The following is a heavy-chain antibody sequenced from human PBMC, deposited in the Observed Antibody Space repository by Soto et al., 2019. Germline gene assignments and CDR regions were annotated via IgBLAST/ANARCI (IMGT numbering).Heavy chain of an antibody. CDR1: GFTFSTYG. CDR2: ISYDRTTK. V-gene: IGHV3-30*18. Sequence: QVHLVQSGGGVVQPGRSLRLSCVASGFTFSTYGMHWVRQAPGKGLEWVAVISYDRTTKYYVDSVKGRFTISRDNSKSTLYLQMNSLRPEDTALYYCAKDAHEYSTFFDYWGQGTLVTVSS. J-gene: IGHJ4*02. CDR3: AKDAHEYSTFFDY. D-gene: IGHD4-4*01.